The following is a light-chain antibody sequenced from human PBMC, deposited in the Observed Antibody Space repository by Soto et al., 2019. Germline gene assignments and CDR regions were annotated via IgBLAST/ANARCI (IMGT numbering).Light chain of an antibody. Sequence: DIQMTQSPPSLSASVGDRVTITCRASQGISNFLAWYQQKPGTPPKLLISAASTLQSGVSSRFSGSGSGTDFTLTISSFQPGDVATYYCQKNNSAPRTFGQGTKVEI. CDR1: QGISNF. CDR2: AAS. V-gene: IGKV1-27*01. J-gene: IGKJ1*01. CDR3: QKNNSAPRT.